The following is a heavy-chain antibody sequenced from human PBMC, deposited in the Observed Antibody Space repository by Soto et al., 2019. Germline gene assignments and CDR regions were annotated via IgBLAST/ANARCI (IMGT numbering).Heavy chain of an antibody. CDR2: ISGSGDST. CDR1: GFTFSSYA. V-gene: IGHV3-23*01. J-gene: IGHJ4*02. Sequence: EVQLLDSGGGLVQPGGSLRLSCAASGFTFSSYAMNWVRQAPAKGLEWVSVISGSGDSTYYADSVKGRFTISRDNSKNTLYLQMNSLRTEDTAVYYCARRGPGTDFDYWGQGTLVTVSS. CDR3: ARRGPGTDFDY. D-gene: IGHD6-13*01.